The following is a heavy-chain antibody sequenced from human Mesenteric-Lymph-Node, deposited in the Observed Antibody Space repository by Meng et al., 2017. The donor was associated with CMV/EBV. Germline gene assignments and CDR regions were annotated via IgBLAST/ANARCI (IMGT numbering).Heavy chain of an antibody. J-gene: IGHJ5*02. CDR1: GYTCTGYY. V-gene: IGHV1-2*02. Sequence: SCKAAGYTCTGYYMHWVRQAPGQGFEWMGWIIPESGGTNYAQKFRGRVTMTRDTSISTAYMELSSLTSDDTAVYYCARDQRLLSVDPWGQGTLVTVSS. D-gene: IGHD1-26*01. CDR2: IIPESGGT. CDR3: ARDQRLLSVDP.